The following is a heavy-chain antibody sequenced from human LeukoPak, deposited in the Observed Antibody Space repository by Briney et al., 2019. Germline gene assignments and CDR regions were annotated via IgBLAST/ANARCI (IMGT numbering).Heavy chain of an antibody. CDR3: ARQKCTSASCLTKNAFDI. CDR1: GSISGYY. Sequence: SETLSLTCTVSGSISGYYWSWIRQPPGKGLGWIGYIYTSGSTNYNPSLESRVTISVDTSKNQFSLDLSSVTAADTAVYYCARQKCTSASCLTKNAFDIWGQGTMVTVSS. CDR2: IYTSGST. D-gene: IGHD2-2*01. V-gene: IGHV4-4*09. J-gene: IGHJ3*02.